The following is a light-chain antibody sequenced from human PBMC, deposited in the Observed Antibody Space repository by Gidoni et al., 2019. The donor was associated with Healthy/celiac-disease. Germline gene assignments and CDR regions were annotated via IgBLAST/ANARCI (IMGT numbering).Light chain of an antibody. J-gene: IGKJ3*01. CDR3: QQSYSTPGFT. Sequence: DIQMTQSPSSLSASVADRVTITCRASQSISSYLNWYQQKPGKAPKLLIYAAPSLQSGVPSRFSGSGSGTYFTLTISSLQPEDFATYYCQQSYSTPGFTFGPGTKVDIK. CDR2: AAP. V-gene: IGKV1-39*01. CDR1: QSISSY.